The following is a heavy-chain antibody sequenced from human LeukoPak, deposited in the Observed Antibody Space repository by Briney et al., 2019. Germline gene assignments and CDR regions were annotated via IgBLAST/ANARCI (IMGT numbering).Heavy chain of an antibody. V-gene: IGHV4-39*01. D-gene: IGHD1-26*01. J-gene: IGHJ4*02. CDR1: GGPVSSSSYY. Sequence: PSGTLSLTCTVSGGPVSSSSYYWGWVRQSPEKGLECIGTIYYAGDTYYNPSLESRLTISVDTSKNQFSLKLRSVTAADTAVYYCATWDSGTYSQIDNWGQGTLVTVSS. CDR3: ATWDSGTYSQIDN. CDR2: IYYAGDT.